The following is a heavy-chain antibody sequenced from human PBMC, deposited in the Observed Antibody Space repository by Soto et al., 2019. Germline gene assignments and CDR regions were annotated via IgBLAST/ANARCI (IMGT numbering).Heavy chain of an antibody. D-gene: IGHD4-17*01. V-gene: IGHV1-2*04. J-gene: IGHJ4*02. CDR1: GYTFTDYY. CDR2: TNTDTGGT. Sequence: QVQLVQSGAEVKKPGASVKVSCKASGYTFTDYYIHWVRQAPGQGLEWMGWTNTDTGGTNYAQKFPGWVTVTRDTSITTAYMEVRRLTSDDTAVYYCARSNTPTVTTPSFDYWGQGTLVTVSS. CDR3: ARSNTPTVTTPSFDY.